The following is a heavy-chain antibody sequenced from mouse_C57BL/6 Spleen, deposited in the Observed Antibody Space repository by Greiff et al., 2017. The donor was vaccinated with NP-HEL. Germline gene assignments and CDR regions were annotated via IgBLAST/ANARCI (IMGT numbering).Heavy chain of an antibody. J-gene: IGHJ3*01. D-gene: IGHD2-5*01. V-gene: IGHV1-55*01. CDR1: GYTFTSYW. Sequence: QVQLQQSGAELVKPGASVKMSCKASGYTFTSYWITWVKQRPGQGLEWIGDIYPGSGSTNYNEKFKSKATLTVDTSSSTAYLQLSSLTSEDSAVYYCARAYYSIYGFAYWGQGTLVTVSA. CDR3: ARAYYSIYGFAY. CDR2: IYPGSGST.